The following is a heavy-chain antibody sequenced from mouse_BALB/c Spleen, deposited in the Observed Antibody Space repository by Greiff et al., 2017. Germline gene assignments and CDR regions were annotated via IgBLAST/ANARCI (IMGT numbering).Heavy chain of an antibody. CDR2: ISDGGSYT. CDR3: ARYGFGGFAY. J-gene: IGHJ3*01. D-gene: IGHD2-2*01. CDR1: GFTFSDYY. V-gene: IGHV5-4*02. Sequence: EVQGVESGGGLVKPGGSLKLSCAASGFTFSDYYMYWVRQTPEKRLEWVATISDGGSYTYYPDSVKGRFTISRDNAKNNLYLQMSSLKSEDTAMYYSARYGFGGFAYWGQGTLVTVSA.